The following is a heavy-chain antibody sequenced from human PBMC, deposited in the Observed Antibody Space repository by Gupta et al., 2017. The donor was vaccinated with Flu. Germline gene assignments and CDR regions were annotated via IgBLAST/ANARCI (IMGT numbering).Heavy chain of an antibody. CDR3: AKGRNYYDSY. J-gene: IGHJ4*02. Sequence: WVRQAPGKGLDWVSGISGSGGSTYYADSVKGRFTISRDNSKNTLYLQMNSLRAEDTAVYYCAKGRNYYDSYWGQGTLVTVSS. V-gene: IGHV3-23*01. CDR2: ISGSGGST. D-gene: IGHD3-22*01.